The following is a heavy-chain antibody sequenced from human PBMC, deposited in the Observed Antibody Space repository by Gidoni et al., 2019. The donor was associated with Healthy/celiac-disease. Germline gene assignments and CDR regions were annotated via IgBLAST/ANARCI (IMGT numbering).Heavy chain of an antibody. CDR2: INPNSGGT. Sequence: QVQLVQSGAEVKKPGASVQVTCKASGYTFTGYYMHWVRQAPGHGLEWMGWINPNSGGTNYAQKFQGRVTMTRDTSISTAYMELSRLRSDDTAVYYCARDLGEQWLENWFDPWGQGTLVTVSS. CDR1: GYTFTGYY. CDR3: ARDLGEQWLENWFDP. D-gene: IGHD6-19*01. J-gene: IGHJ5*02. V-gene: IGHV1-2*02.